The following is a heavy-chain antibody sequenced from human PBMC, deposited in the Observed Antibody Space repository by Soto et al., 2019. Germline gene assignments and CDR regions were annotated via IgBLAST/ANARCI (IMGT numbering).Heavy chain of an antibody. CDR3: ARELPPAPGSFREDALDI. Sequence: QVQLVQSGAELKKPGSSVKVSCQASGGTFSNYAISWVRQAPGQGLEWMGKIIPIFGTTNYAQNFRGRVTITADEYTTTAYRELRSLRSDDTALYYCARELPPAPGSFREDALDIWGQGTMITVSS. J-gene: IGHJ3*02. V-gene: IGHV1-69*15. D-gene: IGHD6-13*01. CDR1: GGTFSNYA. CDR2: IIPIFGTT.